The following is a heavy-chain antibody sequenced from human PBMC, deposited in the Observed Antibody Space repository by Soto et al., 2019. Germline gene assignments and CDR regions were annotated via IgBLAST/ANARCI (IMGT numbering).Heavy chain of an antibody. D-gene: IGHD3-3*01. V-gene: IGHV4-31*03. J-gene: IGHJ5*02. Sequence: QVQLQESGPGLVKPSQTLSLTCTVSGGSISSGDYYWSWIRQHPGKGLEWIGYIYYRGSTYYNPSIKSRVTISVDTSKNQFSLKLSSVTAADTAVYDGARWWSGSRQGFDPWGQGTLVTVSS. CDR1: GGSISSGDYY. CDR3: ARWWSGSRQGFDP. CDR2: IYYRGST.